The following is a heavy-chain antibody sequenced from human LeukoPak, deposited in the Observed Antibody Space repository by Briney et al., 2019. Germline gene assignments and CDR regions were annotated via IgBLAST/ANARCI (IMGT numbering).Heavy chain of an antibody. Sequence: PGGSLRLSCAASGFTFSSYWMSWVRQAPGKGLEWVANIKQDGSEKYYVDSVKGRFTISRDNAKNSLYLQMNSLRAEDTAVYYCARPPRYSSSWYGLLEAFDIWGQGTMVTVSS. J-gene: IGHJ3*02. D-gene: IGHD6-13*01. CDR2: IKQDGSEK. V-gene: IGHV3-7*01. CDR3: ARPPRYSSSWYGLLEAFDI. CDR1: GFTFSSYW.